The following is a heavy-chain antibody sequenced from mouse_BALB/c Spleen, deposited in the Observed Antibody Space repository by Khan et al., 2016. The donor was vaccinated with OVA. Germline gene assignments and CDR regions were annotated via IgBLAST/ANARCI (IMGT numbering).Heavy chain of an antibody. Sequence: EVQRVESGPDLVKPGASVKMSCKASGYSFTNYYVNWVKQSHGKSLECIGRVNPNTGNTNYNQNFKGKAILIVDTSSSTAYMELRGLTSEDSAVYYCARRYDFFAYWGQGTLVTVSA. CDR1: GYSFTNYY. V-gene: IGHV1-26*01. CDR3: ARRYDFFAY. CDR2: VNPNTGNT. J-gene: IGHJ3*01. D-gene: IGHD2-14*01.